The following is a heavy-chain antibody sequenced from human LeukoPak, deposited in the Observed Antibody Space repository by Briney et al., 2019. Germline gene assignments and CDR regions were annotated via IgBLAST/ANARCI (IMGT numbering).Heavy chain of an antibody. CDR3: ARASRGYSSGWYSG. CDR1: GVSFSGYY. J-gene: IGHJ4*02. Sequence: SETLSLTCAVYGVSFSGYYWSWIRQPPGKGLEWIGEINHSGSTNYNPSLKSRVTISVDTSKNQFSLKLSSVTAADTAVYYCARASRGYSSGWYSGWGQGTLVTVSS. V-gene: IGHV4-34*01. D-gene: IGHD6-19*01. CDR2: INHSGST.